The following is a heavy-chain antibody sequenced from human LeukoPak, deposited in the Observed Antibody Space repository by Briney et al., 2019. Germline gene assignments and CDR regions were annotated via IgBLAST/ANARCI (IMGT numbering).Heavy chain of an antibody. D-gene: IGHD6-6*01. Sequence: PSETLSLTCTVSGDSISSYYWSWIRQPPGKGLEWIGYIYTSGGTNYIPSLKGRVTISIDTSKNQFSLELSSVTAADSAVYYCARLTRLSTSPCRYYLDYWGQGTLVTVSS. V-gene: IGHV4-4*09. J-gene: IGHJ4*02. CDR3: ARLTRLSTSPCRYYLDY. CDR1: GDSISSYY. CDR2: IYTSGGT.